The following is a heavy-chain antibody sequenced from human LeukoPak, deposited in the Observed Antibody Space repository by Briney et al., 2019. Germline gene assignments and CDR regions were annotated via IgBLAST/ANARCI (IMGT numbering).Heavy chain of an antibody. J-gene: IGHJ4*02. CDR2: TSAYNGNT. CDR3: ARDRPTGRYFDWLPLDY. V-gene: IGHV1-18*01. Sequence: ASVKVSCKASGYTSTSYGISWVRQAPGQGLEWMGWTSAYNGNTNYAQKLQGRVTMTTDTSTSTAYMELRSLRSDDTAVYYCARDRPTGRYFDWLPLDYWGQGTLVTVSS. D-gene: IGHD3-9*01. CDR1: GYTSTSYG.